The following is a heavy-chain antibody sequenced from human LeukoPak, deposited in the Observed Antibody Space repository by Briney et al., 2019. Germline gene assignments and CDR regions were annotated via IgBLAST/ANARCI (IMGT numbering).Heavy chain of an antibody. CDR1: GVPISTYY. V-gene: IGHV4-4*09. J-gene: IGHJ2*01. CDR2: IHASGPT. Sequence: TSETLSLTCTVSGVPISTYYWSWLRRPPGKGLEGIAYIHASGPTNYNPSLKSRITISVDTSKNQFSLKLSSVTAADTAVYYCARHDAGIAARPFDNWGRGTLVTVSS. CDR3: ARHDAGIAARPFDN. D-gene: IGHD6-6*01.